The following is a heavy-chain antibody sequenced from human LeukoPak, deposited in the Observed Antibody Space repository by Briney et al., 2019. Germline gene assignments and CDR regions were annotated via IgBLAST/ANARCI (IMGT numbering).Heavy chain of an antibody. J-gene: IGHJ4*02. D-gene: IGHD4-11*01. CDR1: GGSISSYY. CDR3: ARQRGPVTYFDY. Sequence: PSGTLSLTCTVSGGSISSYYWSWIRQPPGKGLEWIGYIYYSGSTNYNPSLKSRVTISVDTSKNQLSLKLSSVTAADTAVYYCARQRGPVTYFDYWGQGTLVTVSS. CDR2: IYYSGST. V-gene: IGHV4-59*08.